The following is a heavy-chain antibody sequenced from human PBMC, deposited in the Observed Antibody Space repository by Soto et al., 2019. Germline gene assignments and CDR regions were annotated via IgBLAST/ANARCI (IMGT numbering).Heavy chain of an antibody. V-gene: IGHV3-11*01. Sequence: QVQLVESGGGLVKPGGSLRLSCAASGITFSDFYMSWIRQAPGKGLEWISYISSGSTNIFYADSVKGRVTVSRDNAKNSVYLQMDSLRAEDTAVYYCARDRNAAGSDYWGQGTLVTVSS. J-gene: IGHJ4*02. D-gene: IGHD1-1*01. CDR2: ISSGSTNI. CDR3: ARDRNAAGSDY. CDR1: GITFSDFY.